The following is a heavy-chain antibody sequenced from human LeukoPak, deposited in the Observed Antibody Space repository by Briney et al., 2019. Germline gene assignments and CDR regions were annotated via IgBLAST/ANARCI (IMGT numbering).Heavy chain of an antibody. Sequence: GGSLRLSCAASGFTFSDHYMTWIRQAPGKGLEWVSYTIMTGSTISYADSVKGRFTISRDNANNSLDLQMNSLRAEDTAVYYCARVLRYCSGGNCYSGGLGYMDVWGKGTTVTISS. J-gene: IGHJ6*03. CDR2: TIMTGSTI. V-gene: IGHV3-11*01. CDR3: ARVLRYCSGGNCYSGGLGYMDV. D-gene: IGHD2-15*01. CDR1: GFTFSDHY.